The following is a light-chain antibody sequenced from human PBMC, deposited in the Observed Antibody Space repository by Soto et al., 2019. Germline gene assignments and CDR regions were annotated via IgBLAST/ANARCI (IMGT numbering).Light chain of an antibody. CDR1: RSVSTY. V-gene: IGKV3-11*01. CDR2: DAS. Sequence: EIVLTQSPATLSLSPGDRATLSCRASRSVSTYLAWYQQKPGQAPRLLIHDASTLQSGVPSRFSGSGSGTDFTLTISSLQPEDVATYYCQKYNSAPFPFGPGTKVDIK. J-gene: IGKJ3*01. CDR3: QKYNSAPFP.